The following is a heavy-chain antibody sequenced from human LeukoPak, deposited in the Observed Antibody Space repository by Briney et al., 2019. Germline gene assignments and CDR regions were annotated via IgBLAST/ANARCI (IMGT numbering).Heavy chain of an antibody. D-gene: IGHD1-7*01. J-gene: IGHJ5*02. CDR2: ISYDGGNK. CDR3: AKDQLELLGWFDP. CDR1: GFTFSSYW. Sequence: GGSLRLSCAASGFTFSSYWMSWVRQAPGKGLEWVAVISYDGGNKYYADSVKGRFTISRDNSKNTLYLQMNSLRAEDTAVYYCAKDQLELLGWFDPWGQGTLVTVSS. V-gene: IGHV3-30*18.